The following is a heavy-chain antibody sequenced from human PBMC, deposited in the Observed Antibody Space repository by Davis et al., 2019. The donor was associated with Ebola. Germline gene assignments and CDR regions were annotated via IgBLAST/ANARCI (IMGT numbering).Heavy chain of an antibody. J-gene: IGHJ4*02. D-gene: IGHD1-1*01. CDR1: GYTFITYY. CDR3: ARAQFPTTSDH. V-gene: IGHV1-46*01. CDR2: INPSGGST. Sequence: ASVKVSCKASGYTFITYYIHWVRQAPGQGLEWMGIINPSGGSTTYAQKFQGRVTMTRDTSTSTVYMELSSLRSEDTAVYYCARAQFPTTSDHWGQGTLVTVSS.